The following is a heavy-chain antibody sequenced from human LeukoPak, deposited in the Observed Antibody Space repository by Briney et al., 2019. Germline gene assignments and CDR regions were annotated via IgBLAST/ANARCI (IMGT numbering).Heavy chain of an antibody. V-gene: IGHV4-34*01. CDR3: ARRGLGRPDY. Sequence: SETLSLTCAVSGESFSGYYWNWIRQPPGKGLEWIGEITHSGSTNYNPSLRSRVTISVDTSKKQFSLNLSSVTAADTAVYYCARRGLGRPDYWGRGTLVTVSS. CDR1: GESFSGYY. CDR2: ITHSGST. D-gene: IGHD3/OR15-3a*01. J-gene: IGHJ4*02.